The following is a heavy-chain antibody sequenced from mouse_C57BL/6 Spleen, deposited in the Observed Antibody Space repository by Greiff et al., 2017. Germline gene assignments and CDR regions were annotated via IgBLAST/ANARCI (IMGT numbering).Heavy chain of an antibody. CDR3: ASRGSSPVYAMGY. CDR2: FDPSDSYT. J-gene: IGHJ4*01. CDR1: GYTFTSYW. Sequence: QVQLQQPGAELVKPGASVKLSCKASGYTFTSYWMQWVTQRPGQGLEWIGEFDPSDSYTNYNQKCKGKATLTVDKSTSTAYMQLSSLTSDDSAVYYCASRGSSPVYAMGYWGQGTSVTVAS. V-gene: IGHV1-50*01. D-gene: IGHD1-1*01.